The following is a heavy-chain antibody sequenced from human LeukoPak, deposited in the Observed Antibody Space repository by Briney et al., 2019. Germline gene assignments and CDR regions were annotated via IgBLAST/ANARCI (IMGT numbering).Heavy chain of an antibody. V-gene: IGHV3-74*01. CDR1: GFTFSNYW. CDR3: ARDTSYYDILTGLDY. D-gene: IGHD3-9*01. J-gene: IGHJ4*02. CDR2: INSDGSST. Sequence: GGSLRLSCAASGFTFSNYWMHWVRQAPGKGLVWVSRINSDGSSTNYADSVKGRFTISRDNAKNSLYLQMNSLRAEDTALYYCARDTSYYDILTGLDYWGQGTLVTVSS.